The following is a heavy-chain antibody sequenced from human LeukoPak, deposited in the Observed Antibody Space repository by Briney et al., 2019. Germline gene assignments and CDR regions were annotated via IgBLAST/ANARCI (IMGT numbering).Heavy chain of an antibody. Sequence: GESLKISCKASGYRFTNYWIGWVRQMPGKGLEWMGIIYPDDSDTRYSPSFQGQVTISADKSISNAYLQWSSLKASDTARYYCARHHSGAWWEYFDYWGQGTLVTVSS. D-gene: IGHD2-15*01. J-gene: IGHJ4*02. CDR3: ARHHSGAWWEYFDY. CDR2: IYPDDSDT. CDR1: GYRFTNYW. V-gene: IGHV5-51*01.